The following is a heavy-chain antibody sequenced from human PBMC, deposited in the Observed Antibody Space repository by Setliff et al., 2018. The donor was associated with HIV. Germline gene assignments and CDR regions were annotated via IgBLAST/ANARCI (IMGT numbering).Heavy chain of an antibody. V-gene: IGHV4-39*07. D-gene: IGHD3-3*01. CDR1: GGSISSSSYY. CDR3: ACRYYDLWSNYYTGIPY. Sequence: SETLSLTCTVSGGSISSSSYYWGWVRQSPGRGLEWIGSIYYSGRTYYNPSLKSRVTISLDTSRNQFSLKLTSMTAADTSVYYCACRYYDLWSNYYTGIPYWGQGTLVTVSS. CDR2: IYYSGRT. J-gene: IGHJ4*02.